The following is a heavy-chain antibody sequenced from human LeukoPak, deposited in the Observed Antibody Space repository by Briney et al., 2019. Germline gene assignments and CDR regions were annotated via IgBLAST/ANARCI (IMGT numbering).Heavy chain of an antibody. D-gene: IGHD3-9*01. Sequence: SETLSLTCAVYGGSFSGYYWSWIRQPPGKGLEWIGEINHSGSTNYNPSLKSRVTISVDTSKNQFSLKLSSVTAADTAVHYCARAYYDILTGYYTDTYYYYYYMDVWGKGTTVTISS. V-gene: IGHV4-34*01. J-gene: IGHJ6*03. CDR3: ARAYYDILTGYYTDTYYYYYYMDV. CDR1: GGSFSGYY. CDR2: INHSGST.